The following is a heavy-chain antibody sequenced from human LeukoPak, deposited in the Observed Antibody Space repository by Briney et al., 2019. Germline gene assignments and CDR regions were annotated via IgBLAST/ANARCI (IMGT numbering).Heavy chain of an antibody. D-gene: IGHD3-22*01. CDR3: SGRFSSGYYFGYFQH. CDR2: IYYSGST. Sequence: SETLSLTCTVSGGSISSGDYYWSWIRQPPGKGLEWIGYIYYSGSTNYNPSLKSRVTISVDTSKNQFSLKLSSVTAADTAVYYFSGRFSSGYYFGYFQHWGQGTLVTVSS. V-gene: IGHV4-30-4*01. J-gene: IGHJ1*01. CDR1: GGSISSGDYY.